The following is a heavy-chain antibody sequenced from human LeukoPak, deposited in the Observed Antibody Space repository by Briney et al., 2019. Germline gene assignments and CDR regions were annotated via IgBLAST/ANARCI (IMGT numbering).Heavy chain of an antibody. D-gene: IGHD3-10*01. Sequence: GGSLRLSCAASGFTFGTYGLAWVRQAPGKGLEWVSAISASGDHTYYADSVRGRFSISRDNSKNTLYLQMNSLRAEDTALYYCAKEMGSSQPFDYWGQGTLVTVSS. CDR3: AKEMGSSQPFDY. J-gene: IGHJ4*02. V-gene: IGHV3-23*01. CDR2: ISASGDHT. CDR1: GFTFGTYG.